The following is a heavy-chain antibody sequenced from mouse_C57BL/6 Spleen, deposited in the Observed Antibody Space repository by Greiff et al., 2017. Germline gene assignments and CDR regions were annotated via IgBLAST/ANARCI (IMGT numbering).Heavy chain of an antibody. D-gene: IGHD2-1*01. J-gene: IGHJ2*01. CDR2: IYPGDGDT. Sequence: VQLQESGPELVKPGASVKISCKASGYAFSSSWMNWVKQRPGKGLEWIGRIYPGDGDTNYNGKFKGKATLTADKSSSTAYMQLSSLTSEDSAVYFCEGNYDYWGQGTTLTVSS. CDR3: EGNYDY. V-gene: IGHV1-82*01. CDR1: GYAFSSSW.